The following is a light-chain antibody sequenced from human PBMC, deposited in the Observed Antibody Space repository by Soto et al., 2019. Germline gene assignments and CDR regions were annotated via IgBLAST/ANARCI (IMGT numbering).Light chain of an antibody. V-gene: IGKV1-5*03. CDR1: QSINSW. J-gene: IGKJ1*01. Sequence: DIQMTQSPSTLSASVGDRVTITCRASQSINSWLAWYQQKPGKAPKLLIYKASSLPSGVPSRFSGSGSGTEFALTISSLQPNAFATDYGQQYNSYLTWTFGQGTKVEVK. CDR2: KAS. CDR3: QQYNSYLTWT.